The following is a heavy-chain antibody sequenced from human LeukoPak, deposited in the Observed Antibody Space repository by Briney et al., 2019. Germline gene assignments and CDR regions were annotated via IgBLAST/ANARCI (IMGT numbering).Heavy chain of an antibody. V-gene: IGHV4-39*01. CDR3: ARGNDYGIWFDP. Sequence: SESLSLTCTVSGGSISSYFWSWIRQPPGKGLEWIGSIYYSGSTYYNPSLKSRVTISVDTSKNQFSLKLGSVTAADTAVYYCARGNDYGIWFDPWGQGTLVTVSS. D-gene: IGHD4-17*01. J-gene: IGHJ5*02. CDR2: IYYSGST. CDR1: GGSISSYF.